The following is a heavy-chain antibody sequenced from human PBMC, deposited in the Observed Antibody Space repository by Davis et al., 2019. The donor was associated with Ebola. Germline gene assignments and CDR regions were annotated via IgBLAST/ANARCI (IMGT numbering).Heavy chain of an antibody. V-gene: IGHV3-23*01. CDR3: AKGPETGRFEY. CDR2: IAGSGGST. CDR1: GFTFSSYA. D-gene: IGHD1-1*01. Sequence: GESLKISCAASGFTFSSYAMSWVRQATGKGLEWVSAIAGSGGSTYHADSVKGRFTISRDNSKNTLYLQMKSLRAEDTAVYYCAKGPETGRFEYWGQGTLVTVSA. J-gene: IGHJ4*02.